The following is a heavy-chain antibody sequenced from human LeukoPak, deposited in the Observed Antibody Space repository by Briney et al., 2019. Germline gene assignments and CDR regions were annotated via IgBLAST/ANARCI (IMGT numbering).Heavy chain of an antibody. CDR1: GGSFSGYY. CDR3: ARGRSSNP. CDR2: INHSGST. Sequence: SSETLSLTCAVYGGSFSGYYWSWIRQPPGKGLEWIGEINHSGSTNYNPSLKSRVTISVDTSKNQFPLKLSSVTAADTAVYYCARGRSSNPWGQGTLVTVSS. V-gene: IGHV4-34*01. D-gene: IGHD2-2*01. J-gene: IGHJ5*02.